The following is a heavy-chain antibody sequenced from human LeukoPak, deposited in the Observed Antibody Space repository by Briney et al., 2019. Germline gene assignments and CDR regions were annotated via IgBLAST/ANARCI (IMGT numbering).Heavy chain of an antibody. V-gene: IGHV1-69*05. CDR1: GGTFSSYA. D-gene: IGHD1-20*01. CDR2: IIPIFGTA. CDR3: ARGWRITGTTLEWFDP. J-gene: IGHJ5*02. Sequence: AASVKVSCKASGGTFSSYAISWVRQAPGQGLEWMGRIIPIFGTANYAQKFQGRVTITTDESTSTAYMELSSLRSEDTAVYYCARGWRITGTTLEWFDPWGQGTLVTVSS.